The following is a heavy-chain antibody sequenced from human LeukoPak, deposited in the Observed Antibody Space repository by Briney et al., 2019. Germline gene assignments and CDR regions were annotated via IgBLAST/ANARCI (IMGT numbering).Heavy chain of an antibody. J-gene: IGHJ5*02. V-gene: IGHV4-39*07. CDR1: GGSISSSSYY. CDR2: IYYSGST. Sequence: SETLSLTCTVSGGSISSSSYYWGWIRQPPGKGLEWIGSIYYSGSTYYNPSLKSRVTISVDTSKNQFSLKLSSVTAADTAVYYCARDERYSSSWNDWFDPWGQGTLVTVSS. CDR3: ARDERYSSSWNDWFDP. D-gene: IGHD6-13*01.